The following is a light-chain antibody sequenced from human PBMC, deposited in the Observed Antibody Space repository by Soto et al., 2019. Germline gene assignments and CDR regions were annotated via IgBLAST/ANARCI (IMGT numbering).Light chain of an antibody. CDR3: SSYTTSSTRV. V-gene: IGLV2-8*01. CDR2: EVS. J-gene: IGLJ1*01. Sequence: QSALTQPPSASGSPGQSVTISCTGTSSDVGGYNYVSWYQQHPGKAPKLMIYEVSKRPSGVPDRFSGSKSGNTASLSVSGLQAEDEADYYCSSYTTSSTRVFGPGTKVTVL. CDR1: SSDVGGYNY.